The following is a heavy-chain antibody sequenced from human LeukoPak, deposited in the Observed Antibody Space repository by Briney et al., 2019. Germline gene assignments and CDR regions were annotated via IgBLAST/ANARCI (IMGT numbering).Heavy chain of an antibody. V-gene: IGHV3-43*02. Sequence: GGSLRLSCAASGFTFDDYPMHWVRQVPGKGLEWIALISGDGGTAYYADSFKGRFTISRDSSKNSLFLRMNSLRTEDTALYYCAKDYYWGQGTLVTVSS. CDR2: ISGDGGTA. CDR3: AKDYY. CDR1: GFTFDDYP. J-gene: IGHJ4*02.